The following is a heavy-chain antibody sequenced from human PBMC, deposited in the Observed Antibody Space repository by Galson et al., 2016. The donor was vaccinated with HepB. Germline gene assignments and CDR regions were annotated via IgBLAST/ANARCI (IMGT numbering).Heavy chain of an antibody. Sequence: LSLTCTVSGGSISSGDYYWSWIRQPPGKGLEWIGYIYYSGSTYHSPSLKSRVTISVDTSKNQFSLKLYSVTAADTAVYYCARGSAFGGVDNWGQGTLVTVSS. CDR1: GGSISSGDYY. CDR2: IYYSGST. V-gene: IGHV4-30-4*01. J-gene: IGHJ4*02. CDR3: ARGSAFGGVDN. D-gene: IGHD3-16*01.